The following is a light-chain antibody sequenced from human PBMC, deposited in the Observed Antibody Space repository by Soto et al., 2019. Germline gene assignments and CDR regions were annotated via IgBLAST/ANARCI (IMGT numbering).Light chain of an antibody. CDR3: QQLKNYPLT. CDR1: QGISTY. Sequence: DIQLTQSPSFLSASLGDRVTITCRASQGISTYLAWYQQKPGKAPDLLIYAASTLQGGVPSRFSGSGSGTEFTLTISSLQPEDFGTCYCQQLKNYPLTFGGGTTVESK. J-gene: IGKJ4*01. CDR2: AAS. V-gene: IGKV1-9*01.